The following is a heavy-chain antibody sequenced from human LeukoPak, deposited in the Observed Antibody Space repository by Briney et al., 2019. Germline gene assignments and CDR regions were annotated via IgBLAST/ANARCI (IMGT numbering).Heavy chain of an antibody. D-gene: IGHD2-8*01. V-gene: IGHV1-18*01. Sequence: ASVKVSRKTSGYSFSSYGISWVRQAPGQGLEWMGWISATNGNTKYTQSLQGRVTMTTDTSTRTAYMELRSLTSDDTAIYYCARDMSFAVSMVSPDYWGQGTLVTVSS. CDR3: ARDMSFAVSMVSPDY. J-gene: IGHJ4*02. CDR1: GYSFSSYG. CDR2: ISATNGNT.